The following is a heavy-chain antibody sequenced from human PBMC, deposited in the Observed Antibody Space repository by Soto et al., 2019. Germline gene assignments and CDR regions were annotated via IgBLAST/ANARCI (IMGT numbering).Heavy chain of an antibody. CDR2: ISSSSSYI. V-gene: IGHV3-21*01. CDR3: ARDVYSYLGPGPYYFDY. Sequence: LRLSCAASGFTFSSYSMNWVRQAPGKGLEWVSSISSSSSYIYYADSVKGRFTISRDNAKNSLYLQMNSLRAEDTAVYYCARDVYSYLGPGPYYFDYWGQGTLVTVSS. J-gene: IGHJ4*02. D-gene: IGHD5-18*01. CDR1: GFTFSSYS.